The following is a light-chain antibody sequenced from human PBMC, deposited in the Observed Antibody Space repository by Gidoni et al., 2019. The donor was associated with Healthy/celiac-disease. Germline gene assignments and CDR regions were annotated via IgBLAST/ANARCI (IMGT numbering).Light chain of an antibody. Sequence: SYVLTQPPSVSVAPGPTARITCGGNNSGSKSVHWYQQQPGQAPVLVVYDDSDRPPGIPERFSGSNSGNTATLTISRVEAGDEADYYCQVWDSSSDHRVFGGGTKLTVL. V-gene: IGLV3-21*02. CDR1: NSGSKS. CDR3: QVWDSSSDHRV. CDR2: DDS. J-gene: IGLJ3*02.